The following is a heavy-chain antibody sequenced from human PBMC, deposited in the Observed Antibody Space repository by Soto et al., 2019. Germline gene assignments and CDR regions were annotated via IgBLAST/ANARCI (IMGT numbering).Heavy chain of an antibody. CDR3: ARGVGCISSTSCYAEVLDY. J-gene: IGHJ4*02. V-gene: IGHV3-11*05. CDR1: GFTFSDYY. CDR2: ISSSSSYT. D-gene: IGHD2-2*01. Sequence: QVQLVESGGGLVKPGGSLRLSCAASGFTFSDYYMSWIRQAPGKGLEWVSYISSSSSYTNYADSVKGRFTISRDNAKNSLYLQMNSLRAEDTAVYYCARGVGCISSTSCYAEVLDYWGQGTLVTVSS.